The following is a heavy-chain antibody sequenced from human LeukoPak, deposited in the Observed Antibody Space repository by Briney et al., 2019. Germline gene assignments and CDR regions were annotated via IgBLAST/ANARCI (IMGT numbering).Heavy chain of an antibody. J-gene: IGHJ4*02. D-gene: IGHD1-14*01. CDR3: TREPLF. CDR1: GFTFGSHG. CDR2: ISYDGSTK. Sequence: RAGGSLRLSCAASGFTFGSHGLHWVRQPPGKGLEWVAFISYDGSTKYYADSVKGRFTISRGNSENTLYLQMNSLKAADTAVYYCTREPLFWGQGTLVTVSS. V-gene: IGHV3-30-3*01.